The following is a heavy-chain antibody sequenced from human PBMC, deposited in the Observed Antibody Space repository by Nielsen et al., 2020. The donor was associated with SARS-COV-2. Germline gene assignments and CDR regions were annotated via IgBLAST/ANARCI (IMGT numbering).Heavy chain of an antibody. D-gene: IGHD4-11*01. CDR3: ARGLRAVTTRPKMANAFDI. CDR2: IYYSGST. J-gene: IGHJ3*02. Sequence: LRLSCAVSGGSISSSNWWSWIRQHPGKGLEWIGYIYYSGSTYYNPSLKSRVTISVDTSKNQFSLKLSSVTAADTAVYYCARGLRAVTTRPKMANAFDIWGQGTMVTVSS. V-gene: IGHV4-31*11. CDR1: GGSISSSNW.